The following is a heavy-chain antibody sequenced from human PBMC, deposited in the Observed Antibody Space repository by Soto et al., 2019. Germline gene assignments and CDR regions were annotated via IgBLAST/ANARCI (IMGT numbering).Heavy chain of an antibody. CDR1: GFTFSTYS. V-gene: IGHV3-21*01. Sequence: PGGSLRLSCAGSGFTFSTYSMSWVRQSPGKGLEWVSFISSSDSYIYYADSVKGRFTISRDNAKNSLYLQMNSLRAEDTAVYYCARKHDSSFYFDYWGQGALVTVSS. CDR2: ISSSDSYI. D-gene: IGHD2-15*01. J-gene: IGHJ4*02. CDR3: ARKHDSSFYFDY.